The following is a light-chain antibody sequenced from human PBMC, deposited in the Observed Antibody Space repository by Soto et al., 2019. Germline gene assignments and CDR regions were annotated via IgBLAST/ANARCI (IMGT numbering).Light chain of an antibody. Sequence: QSALTQSPSASASLGASVKLTCTLSSGHTSYAIAWHQQQPEKGPRYLMKVNSDGSHSKGDGIPDRFSGSTSGAERYLTISSLQSEDEADYYCQTWGTGGVFGGGTKVTVL. CDR1: SGHTSYA. CDR2: VNSDGSH. CDR3: QTWGTGGV. V-gene: IGLV4-69*01. J-gene: IGLJ3*02.